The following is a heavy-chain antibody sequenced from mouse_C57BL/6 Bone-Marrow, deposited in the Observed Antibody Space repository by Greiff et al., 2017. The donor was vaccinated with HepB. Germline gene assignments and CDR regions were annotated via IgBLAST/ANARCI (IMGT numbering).Heavy chain of an antibody. D-gene: IGHD1-1*01. V-gene: IGHV1-72*01. J-gene: IGHJ3*01. CDR1: GYTFTSYW. CDR2: IDPNSGGT. CDR3: ARSYYGSRGLDWFAY. Sequence: QVQLQQPGAELVKPGASVKLSCKASGYTFTSYWMHWVKQRPGRGLEWIGRIDPNSGGTKYNEKFKSKATLTVDKPSITAYMQLSSLTSEDSAVYYCARSYYGSRGLDWFAYWGQGTLVTVSA.